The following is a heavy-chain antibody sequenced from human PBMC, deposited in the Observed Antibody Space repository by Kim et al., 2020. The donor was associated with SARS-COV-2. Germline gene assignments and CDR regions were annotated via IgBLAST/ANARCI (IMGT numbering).Heavy chain of an antibody. V-gene: IGHV3-7*03. CDR1: GFTFRTYW. CDR3: ARVGPLGGDYFVDY. D-gene: IGHD4-17*01. CDR2: IKLDGSEK. Sequence: GGSLRLSCVASGFTFRTYWMSWVRQAPGKGLEWVANIKLDGSEKYYADSVKGRFTISRDNAKNSLYLQMNSLRAEDTAVYYCARVGPLGGDYFVDYWGQGTLVTVSS. J-gene: IGHJ4*02.